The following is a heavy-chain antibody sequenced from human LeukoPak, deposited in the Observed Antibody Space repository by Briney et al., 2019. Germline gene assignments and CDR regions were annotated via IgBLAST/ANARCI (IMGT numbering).Heavy chain of an antibody. CDR2: IHYSGST. Sequence: SETLSLTCTVSGGSIINHYWSWMRQPPGKGLEYIGYIHYSGSTNYNPSLKSRLTMSVDTSKNQFSLKLSSVTAADTAVYYCARYDPAPAGHYQYWYMDVWGKGTTVTVSS. CDR1: GGSIINHY. CDR3: ARYDPAPAGHYQYWYMDV. V-gene: IGHV4-59*08. J-gene: IGHJ6*03. D-gene: IGHD6-13*01.